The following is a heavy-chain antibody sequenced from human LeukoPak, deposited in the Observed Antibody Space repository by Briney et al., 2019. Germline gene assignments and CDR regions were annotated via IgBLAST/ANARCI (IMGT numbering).Heavy chain of an antibody. Sequence: GPSVKVSCNASGYTFTNYSIHWVRQAPGQRLDWIAWINAGNGNTKYSQKFQGRVTFTRDTSASTAYMELSSLSSEDTAVYYCARHNDRTRGAFDIWGQGTMVTVSS. V-gene: IGHV1-3*01. J-gene: IGHJ3*02. D-gene: IGHD1-1*01. CDR3: ARHNDRTRGAFDI. CDR2: INAGNGNT. CDR1: GYTFTNYS.